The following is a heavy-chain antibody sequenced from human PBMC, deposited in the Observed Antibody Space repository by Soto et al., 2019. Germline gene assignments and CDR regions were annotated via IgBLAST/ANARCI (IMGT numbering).Heavy chain of an antibody. D-gene: IGHD3-10*01. V-gene: IGHV3-33*01. J-gene: IGHJ4*02. CDR1: GFTFSSYG. Sequence: QVQLVESGGGVVQPGRSLRLSCAASGFTFSSYGMHWVRQAPGKGLEWVAVIWYDGSNKYYADSVKGRFTISRDNSKNTLYLQMNSLRAEDTAVYYCASGPHYGSGSWCPHYWGQGTLVTVSS. CDR2: IWYDGSNK. CDR3: ASGPHYGSGSWCPHY.